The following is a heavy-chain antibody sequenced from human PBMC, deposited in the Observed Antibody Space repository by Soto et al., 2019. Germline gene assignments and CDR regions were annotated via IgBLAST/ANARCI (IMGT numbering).Heavy chain of an antibody. CDR2: IRSKANSYAT. V-gene: IGHV3-73*01. CDR1: GFTFSGSA. D-gene: IGHD3-10*01. CDR3: TSQTSMVRGVIDY. J-gene: IGHJ4*02. Sequence: GGSLRLSCAASGFTFSGSAMHWVRQASGKGLEWVGRIRSKANSYATAYAASVKGRFTISRDESKNTAYLQMNSLKTEDTAVYYCTSQTSMVRGVIDYWGQGTLVTVSS.